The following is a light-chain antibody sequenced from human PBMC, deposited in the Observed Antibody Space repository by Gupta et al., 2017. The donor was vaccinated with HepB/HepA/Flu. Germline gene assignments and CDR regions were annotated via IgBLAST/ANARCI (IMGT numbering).Light chain of an antibody. CDR3: GTWDSSRNVVV. CDR1: STNSGNNY. Sequence: HSVFTQPPSLSPPPGQKVTISCTGSSTNSGNNYVSWYQRRPGTAPKLLIDENDKRPSGIPGRFSGSKAGTSATLTITGLQTGDEAEYYCGTWDSSRNVVVFGGGIRLTVL. CDR2: END. V-gene: IGLV1-51*02. J-gene: IGLJ2*01.